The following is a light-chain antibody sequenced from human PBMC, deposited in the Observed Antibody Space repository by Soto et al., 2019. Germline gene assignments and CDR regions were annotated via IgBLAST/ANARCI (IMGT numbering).Light chain of an antibody. CDR1: QSVSSTY. Sequence: EIVLTQSPGTLSLSPGERATLSCRASQSVSSTYLAWYQQKPGQAPRLLIYDASRRATGIPDRFSGSGSGTDFTITISRLEPEDFAVYYCQQYGSSPGLFTFGPGTKVDIK. CDR2: DAS. J-gene: IGKJ3*01. CDR3: QQYGSSPGLFT. V-gene: IGKV3-20*01.